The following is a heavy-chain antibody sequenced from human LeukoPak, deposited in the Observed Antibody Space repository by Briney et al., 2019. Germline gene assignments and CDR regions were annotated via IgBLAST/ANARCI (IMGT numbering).Heavy chain of an antibody. Sequence: PGGSLRLSCAASGFTFSSYWMPWVRQAPGKGLVWVARINGDGSSTNYADSVKGRFTISRDNAKIALYLQMNSLGAEDTAVYYCAVKGGYNDWDAPFDYWGQGTLVTVSS. CDR1: GFTFSSYW. CDR2: INGDGSST. D-gene: IGHD5-12*01. V-gene: IGHV3-74*01. CDR3: AVKGGYNDWDAPFDY. J-gene: IGHJ4*02.